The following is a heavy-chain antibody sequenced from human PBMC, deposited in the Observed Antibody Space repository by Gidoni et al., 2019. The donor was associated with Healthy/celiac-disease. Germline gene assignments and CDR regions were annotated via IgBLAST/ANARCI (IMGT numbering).Heavy chain of an antibody. V-gene: IGHV3-30*18. D-gene: IGHD6-19*01. CDR1: GFTFSSYG. Sequence: QVQLVESGGGVVQPGRSLRLSCAAAGFTFSSYGMHWVCQAPGTGMVWVAVIPYDGSNEYYADSVKGRFGISSDYSKNSLYLQMISLRAEDTAVYYCEKGSSGYSPYDYWGQGTLVTVSS. CDR2: IPYDGSNE. CDR3: EKGSSGYSPYDY. J-gene: IGHJ4*02.